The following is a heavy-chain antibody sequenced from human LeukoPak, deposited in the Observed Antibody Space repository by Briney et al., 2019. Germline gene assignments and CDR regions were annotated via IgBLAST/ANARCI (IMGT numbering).Heavy chain of an antibody. D-gene: IGHD3-3*01. CDR1: GGTFSSYA. CDR2: INPSAGST. V-gene: IGHV1-46*01. J-gene: IGHJ4*02. CDR3: AAPGASGFVGNFWSGPLDF. Sequence: ASVKVSCKASGGTFSSYAISWVRQAPGQGLEWMGIINPSAGSTSYPQKFQGRVTMTRDTSTSTVYMELSSLRSEDTAVYYCAAPGASGFVGNFWSGPLDFWGQGTLVTVSS.